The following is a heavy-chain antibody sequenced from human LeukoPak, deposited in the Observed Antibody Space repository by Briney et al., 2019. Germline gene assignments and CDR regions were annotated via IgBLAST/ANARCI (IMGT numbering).Heavy chain of an antibody. CDR3: ARGSRYYFDY. CDR1: GYAFTGFY. D-gene: IGHD6-6*01. V-gene: IGHV1-2*06. CDR2: LNPNSGGT. J-gene: IGHJ4*02. Sequence: GASVKVSYKASGYAFTGFYIHWVRQAPGQGLEWMGRLNPNSGGTIHAQKFQGRVTITRDTSISTAYMELSRLRSEDTAVYYCARGSRYYFDYWGQGTLVTVSS.